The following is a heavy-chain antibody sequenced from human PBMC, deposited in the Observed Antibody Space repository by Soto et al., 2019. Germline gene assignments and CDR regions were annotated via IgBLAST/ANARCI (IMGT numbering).Heavy chain of an antibody. Sequence: GGSLRLSCAASGFTFSSYGMHWVRQAPGKGLEWVAVIWYDGSNKYYADSVKGRFTISRDNSKNTLYLQMNSLRAEDTAVYYCARAYQLIYYYYGMDVWGQGTTVTVSS. D-gene: IGHD2-2*01. CDR2: IWYDGSNK. V-gene: IGHV3-33*01. CDR3: ARAYQLIYYYYGMDV. CDR1: GFTFSSYG. J-gene: IGHJ6*02.